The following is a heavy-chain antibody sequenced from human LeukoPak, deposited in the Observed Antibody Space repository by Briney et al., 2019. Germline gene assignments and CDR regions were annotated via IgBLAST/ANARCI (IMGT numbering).Heavy chain of an antibody. J-gene: IGHJ4*02. CDR1: GGSISSGGYY. D-gene: IGHD6-19*01. Sequence: SETLSLTCTVSGGSISSGGYYWSWIRQPPGKGLEWIGYIYHSGSTYYNPSLKSRVTISVDRSKNQFSLKLSSVTAADTAVYYCASLAGYSSGWYYFDYWGQGTLVTVSS. V-gene: IGHV4-30-2*01. CDR2: IYHSGST. CDR3: ASLAGYSSGWYYFDY.